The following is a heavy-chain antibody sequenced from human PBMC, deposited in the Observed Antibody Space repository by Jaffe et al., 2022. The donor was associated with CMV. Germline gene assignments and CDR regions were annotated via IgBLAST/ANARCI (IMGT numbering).Heavy chain of an antibody. V-gene: IGHV3-21*01. Sequence: EVQLVESGGGLVKPGGSLRLSCAASGFTFSSYSMNWVRQAPGKGLEWVSSISSSSSYIYYADSVKGRFTISRDNAKNSLYLQMNSLRAEDTAVYYCARDREQEWGYCSSTSCHGWFDPWGQGTLVTVSS. D-gene: IGHD2-2*01. CDR3: ARDREQEWGYCSSTSCHGWFDP. CDR2: ISSSSSYI. J-gene: IGHJ5*02. CDR1: GFTFSSYS.